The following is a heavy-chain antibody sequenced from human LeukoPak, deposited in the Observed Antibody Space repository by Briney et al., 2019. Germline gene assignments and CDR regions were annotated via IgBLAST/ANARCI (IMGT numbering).Heavy chain of an antibody. D-gene: IGHD6-6*01. J-gene: IGHJ4*02. V-gene: IGHV3-48*01. Sequence: AGGSLRLSCAASGFTFSSYSMNWVRQAPGKGLEWVSYISSSSSTIYYADSVKGRFTISRDNSRDTLYLQMNSLRAEDTAVYYCAKDFFASTAARPHYWGQGTLVTVSS. CDR1: GFTFSSYS. CDR3: AKDFFASTAARPHY. CDR2: ISSSSSTI.